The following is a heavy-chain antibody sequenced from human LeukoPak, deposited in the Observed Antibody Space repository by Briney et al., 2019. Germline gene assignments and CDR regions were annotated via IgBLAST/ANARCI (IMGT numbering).Heavy chain of an antibody. Sequence: GGSLRLSCAASDSSFSNYAMHWLRQAPGRGLEWVAFIRYDGSHKSYADSVKGRFTISRDNSKNSLYLQMNSLRAEDTAVYYCARGLRGFLEWLSLGYFDYWGQGTLVTVSS. D-gene: IGHD3-3*01. CDR1: DSSFSNYA. CDR3: ARGLRGFLEWLSLGYFDY. J-gene: IGHJ4*02. CDR2: IRYDGSHK. V-gene: IGHV3-30*02.